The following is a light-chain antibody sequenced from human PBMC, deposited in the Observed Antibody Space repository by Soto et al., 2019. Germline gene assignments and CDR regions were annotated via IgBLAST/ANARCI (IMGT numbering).Light chain of an antibody. CDR3: SSYTTTGTLVV. V-gene: IGLV2-14*01. CDR1: SSDVGGYNY. J-gene: IGLJ3*02. CDR2: EVT. Sequence: QSALTQPASVSGSPGQSITISCTGTSSDVGGYNYVSWYQQHPGKAPKLLVFEVTGRPSGVSNRFSGSKSGSTASLTISGLRAQAEADYYCSSYTTTGTLVVFGGGTKLTVL.